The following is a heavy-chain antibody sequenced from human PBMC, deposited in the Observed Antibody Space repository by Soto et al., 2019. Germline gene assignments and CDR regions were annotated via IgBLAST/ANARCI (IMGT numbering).Heavy chain of an antibody. V-gene: IGHV1-46*01. J-gene: IGHJ6*02. CDR3: AKRTGPYYYGMDV. CDR1: GYTFTSYY. D-gene: IGHD1-1*01. Sequence: ASVKVSCKASGYTFTSYYMHWVRQAPGQGLEWMGIINPSGGSTSYAQKFQGRVTMTRDTSTSTVYMELSSLRSEDTAVYYCAKRTGPYYYGMDVWGQGTTVTVSS. CDR2: INPSGGST.